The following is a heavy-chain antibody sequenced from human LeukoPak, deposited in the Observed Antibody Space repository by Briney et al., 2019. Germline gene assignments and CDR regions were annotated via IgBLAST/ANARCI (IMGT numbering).Heavy chain of an antibody. CDR3: GRDGPQLGVQKRGAFDI. J-gene: IGHJ3*02. CDR1: GGSISSGDYY. V-gene: IGHV4-30-4*01. Sequence: SQTLSLTCTVSGGSISSGDYYWSWIRQPPGKGLEWIGYIYYSGSTYYNPSLKSRVTISVDTSKNQFSLKLSSVTAADTAVYYCGRDGPQLGVQKRGAFDIWGQGTMVTVSS. D-gene: IGHD7-27*01. CDR2: IYYSGST.